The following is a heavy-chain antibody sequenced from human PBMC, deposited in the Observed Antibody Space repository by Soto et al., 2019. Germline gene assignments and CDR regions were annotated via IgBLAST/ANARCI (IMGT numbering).Heavy chain of an antibody. CDR1: GVTFSIYA. CDR3: AYPSSPYCSGGSCYSPNYYYGMDV. Sequence: QVQLVQSGAEVKKPGSSVKVSCKASGVTFSIYAINWVRQAPGEGLEWMGGIMPIFGTANYAQKFQGRVTITADKSTSTAYMELSGLRSEDTAVYYCAYPSSPYCSGGSCYSPNYYYGMDVWGQGTTVTVSS. V-gene: IGHV1-69*06. D-gene: IGHD2-15*01. J-gene: IGHJ6*02. CDR2: IMPIFGTA.